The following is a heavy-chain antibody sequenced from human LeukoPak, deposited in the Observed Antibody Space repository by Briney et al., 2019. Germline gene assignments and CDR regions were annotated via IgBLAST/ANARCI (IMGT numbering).Heavy chain of an antibody. CDR2: ISSSSSTI. CDR3: ARILVSGTTN. J-gene: IGHJ4*02. D-gene: IGHD1-20*01. CDR1: GFTFSSYS. V-gene: IGHV3-48*04. Sequence: GGSLRLSCAASGFTFSSYSMNWVRQAPGKGLEWVSYISSSSSTIYYADSVKGRFTISRDNAKSSLYLQMNSLRAEDTAVYYCARILVSGTTNWGQGTLVTVSS.